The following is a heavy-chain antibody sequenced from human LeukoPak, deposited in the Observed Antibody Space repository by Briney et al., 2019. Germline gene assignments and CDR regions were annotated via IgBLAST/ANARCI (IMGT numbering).Heavy chain of an antibody. J-gene: IGHJ4*02. Sequence: SETLSLTCSVSGGSISTYYWTRIRQPPGEGPEWIGCIYYSGITNYNPSLKSRLTISVDTSKNQFSLKLSSVTAADTAVYYCARRLAVAPKYYFDYWGQGILVTVSS. CDR3: ARRLAVAPKYYFDY. CDR1: GGSISTYY. CDR2: IYYSGIT. V-gene: IGHV4-59*08. D-gene: IGHD6-19*01.